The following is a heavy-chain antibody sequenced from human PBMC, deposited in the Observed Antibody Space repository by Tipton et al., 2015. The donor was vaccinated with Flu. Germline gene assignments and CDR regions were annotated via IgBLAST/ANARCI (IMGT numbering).Heavy chain of an antibody. D-gene: IGHD3-9*01. CDR3: ARVEIYYDILTGYPRDYYYGMDV. CDR1: GYTFTSYD. Sequence: VQLVQSGAEVKKPGASVKVSCKASGYTFTSYDINWVRQATGQGLEWMGWMNPNSGNTGYAQKFQGRVTMTRNTSISTAYMELSSLRSEDTAVYYCARVEIYYDILTGYPRDYYYGMDVWGQGTTVTVSS. CDR2: MNPNSGNT. J-gene: IGHJ6*02. V-gene: IGHV1-8*01.